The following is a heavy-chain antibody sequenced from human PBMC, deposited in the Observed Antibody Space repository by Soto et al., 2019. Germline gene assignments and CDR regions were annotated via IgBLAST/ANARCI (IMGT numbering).Heavy chain of an antibody. J-gene: IGHJ4*02. CDR1: GYTFNNYG. CDR3: ARAMAPDHSDH. Sequence: QVQLVQSAAAVKQPGASVKVSCKASGYTFNNYGITWVRQAPGQGLEWMAWINAYNGHTNYAQKFQDRVAMTTDPPTRTVYMELRSLTSDDTAVIYCARAMAPDHSDHWGQGTLVTVSS. CDR2: INAYNGHT. V-gene: IGHV1-18*01.